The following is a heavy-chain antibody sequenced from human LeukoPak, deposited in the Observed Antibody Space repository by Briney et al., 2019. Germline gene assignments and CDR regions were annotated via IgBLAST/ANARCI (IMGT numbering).Heavy chain of an antibody. V-gene: IGHV7-4-1*02. CDR3: VAFDYGGF. CDR1: GYTFTSYA. Sequence: GASVKVSCKASGYTFTSYAMHWVRQAPGQGLEYMGWINTNTGNPTYAQGFTGRFVFSLDTSVSTAYLQISSLKSEDTAVYYCVAFDYGGFWGQGTLVTVSS. D-gene: IGHD4-17*01. J-gene: IGHJ4*02. CDR2: INTNTGNP.